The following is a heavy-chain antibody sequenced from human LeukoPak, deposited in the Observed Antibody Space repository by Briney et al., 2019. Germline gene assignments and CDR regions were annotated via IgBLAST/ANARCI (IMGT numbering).Heavy chain of an antibody. J-gene: IGHJ2*01. D-gene: IGHD6-19*01. CDR1: GGSISSYY. CDR3: ARGPHSSGQQRRTFAAGYFDL. V-gene: IGHV4-59*01. CDR2: IYYSGST. Sequence: SETLSLTCTVSGGSISSYYWSWIRQPPGKGLEWIGYIYYSGSTNYNPSLKSRVTISVDTSKNQCSLKLSSVTAADTAVYYCARGPHSSGQQRRTFAAGYFDLWGRGTLVTVSS.